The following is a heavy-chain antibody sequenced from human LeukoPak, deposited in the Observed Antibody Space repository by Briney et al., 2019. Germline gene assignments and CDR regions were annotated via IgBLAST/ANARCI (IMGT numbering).Heavy chain of an antibody. CDR1: GGSISSYY. J-gene: IGHJ5*02. CDR3: ARHVGYGNNWFDP. Sequence: SETLSLTCTVSGGSISSYYWSWIRQPPGKGLEWIGYIYYTGSTNYNPSLKSRVTISVDTSKNQPSLKLRSVTAADTAVYYCARHVGYGNNWFDPWGQGTPVTVSS. D-gene: IGHD5-18*01. V-gene: IGHV4-59*08. CDR2: IYYTGST.